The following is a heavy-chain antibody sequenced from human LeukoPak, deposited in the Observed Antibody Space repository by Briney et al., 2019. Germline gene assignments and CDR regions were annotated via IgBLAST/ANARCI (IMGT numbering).Heavy chain of an antibody. D-gene: IGHD5-12*01. J-gene: IGHJ1*01. CDR2: IYYSGST. CDR1: GGSVNSNNYY. Sequence: SETLSLTCSVSGGSVNSNNYYWGWVRQPPGKGLEWIGTIYYSGSTFYSPSLKSRVTISIDMSKNQFSLRVHSVSSADTSVYYCVREGAPSWLPSAEYGQHWGQGTLVTVSS. V-gene: IGHV4-39*07. CDR3: VREGAPSWLPSAEYGQH.